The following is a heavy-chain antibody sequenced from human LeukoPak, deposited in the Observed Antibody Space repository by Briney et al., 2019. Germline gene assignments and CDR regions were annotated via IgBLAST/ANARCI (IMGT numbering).Heavy chain of an antibody. CDR2: ISGSGGST. Sequence: GGSLRLSCAASGFTFSSYAMSWARQAPGKGLEWVSAISGSGGSTYYADSVKGRFTISRDNSKNTLYLQMNSLRAEDTAVYYCAKDHEQWLVAGYFDYRGQRTLVTVSS. V-gene: IGHV3-23*01. CDR3: AKDHEQWLVAGYFDY. J-gene: IGHJ4*02. CDR1: GFTFSSYA. D-gene: IGHD6-19*01.